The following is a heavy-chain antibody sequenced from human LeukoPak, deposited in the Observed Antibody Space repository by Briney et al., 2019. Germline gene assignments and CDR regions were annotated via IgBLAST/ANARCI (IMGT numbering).Heavy chain of an antibody. V-gene: IGHV3-21*01. J-gene: IGHJ5*02. D-gene: IGHD4-17*01. Sequence: GGSLRLSCAASGFTFSSYSMNWVRQPPGKGLEWVSSISSSSSYIYYADSVKGRFTISRDNAKNSLYLQMSSLRAEDTAVYYCARDYGDYWFDPWGQGTLVTVSP. CDR3: ARDYGDYWFDP. CDR1: GFTFSSYS. CDR2: ISSSSSYI.